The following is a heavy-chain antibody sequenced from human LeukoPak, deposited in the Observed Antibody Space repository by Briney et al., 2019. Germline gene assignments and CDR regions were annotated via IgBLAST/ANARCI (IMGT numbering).Heavy chain of an antibody. CDR3: AIAGY. V-gene: IGHV3-7*03. J-gene: IGHJ4*02. CDR2: IKQDGSEK. Sequence: PGGSLRLSCAASGFTFRSFAMSWVRQAPGKGLEWVANIKQDGSEKYYVDSVKGRFTISRDNAKNSLYLQMNSLRAEDTAVYYCAIAGYWGQGTLVTVSS. CDR1: GFTFRSFA.